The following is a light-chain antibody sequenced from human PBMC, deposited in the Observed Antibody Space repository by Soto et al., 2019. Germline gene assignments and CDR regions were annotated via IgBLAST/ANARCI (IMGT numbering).Light chain of an antibody. V-gene: IGKV1D-12*01. CDR3: QQANSFPIT. CDR2: EAS. Sequence: DIQMTQSPSSVSASVGDKVTITCRASQGISSWLAWYQQKPGKAPKLLLYEASSLQSRVPSRFSGSGSGTDFTHTISRLQADDFATYCWQQANSFPITFGQGTRLEIK. CDR1: QGISSW. J-gene: IGKJ5*01.